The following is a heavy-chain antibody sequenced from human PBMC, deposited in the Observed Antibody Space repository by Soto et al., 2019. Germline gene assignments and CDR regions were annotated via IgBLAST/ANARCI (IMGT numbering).Heavy chain of an antibody. CDR3: ARIGAARTPLYYYYGMDV. Sequence: PGESLKISCKGSGYSFTSYWISWVRQMPGKGLEWMGRIDPSDSYTNYSPSFQGHVTISADKSISTAYLQWSSLKASDTAMYYCARIGAARTPLYYYYGMDVWGQGTTVTV. D-gene: IGHD6-6*01. V-gene: IGHV5-10-1*01. J-gene: IGHJ6*02. CDR1: GYSFTSYW. CDR2: IDPSDSYT.